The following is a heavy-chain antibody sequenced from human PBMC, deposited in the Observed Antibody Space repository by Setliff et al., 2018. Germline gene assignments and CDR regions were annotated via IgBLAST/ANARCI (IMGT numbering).Heavy chain of an antibody. CDR1: GYSFSTYA. Sequence: ASVKVSCKASGYSFSTYAMSWIRQAPGQGLEWMGWINTYNGKTNYAQKFQGRVAMTTDTSTSTAYMELRSLRSDDTAVYYCARGRDPAYYYDSGGYYWDYWGQGTLVTVSS. CDR2: INTYNGKT. J-gene: IGHJ4*02. D-gene: IGHD3-22*01. V-gene: IGHV1-18*01. CDR3: ARGRDPAYYYDSGGYYWDY.